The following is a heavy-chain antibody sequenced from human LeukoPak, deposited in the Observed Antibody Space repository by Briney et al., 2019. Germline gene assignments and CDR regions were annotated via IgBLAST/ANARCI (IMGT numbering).Heavy chain of an antibody. CDR2: ISSDEKTK. V-gene: IGHV3-30*04. D-gene: IGHD5-24*01. Sequence: GRSLRLSCAASGFTFTNFAMHWVRQAPGKGLEWVAVISSDEKTKYYADSVKGRFTISRDNANNMVYLQMTSLRLEDTAVYYCARPSPPGDGYNPSDYRGQGSLVIVSS. J-gene: IGHJ4*02. CDR3: ARPSPPGDGYNPSDY. CDR1: GFTFTNFA.